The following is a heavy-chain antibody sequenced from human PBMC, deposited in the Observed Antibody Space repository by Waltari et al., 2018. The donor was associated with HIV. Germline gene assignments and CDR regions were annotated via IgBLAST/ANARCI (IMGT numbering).Heavy chain of an antibody. Sequence: QLQLEVLGPGLVKPSGTLSLTCLVSGVSVGGSHWWGWARQSAGKGLEWIGEIHHSGRRNFHPSLKSRATISLDPSKSHFSLKLTSMTAADTAVYYCARVDRNAWYKYFDYWSQGSLVTVSS. V-gene: IGHV4-4*02. CDR3: ARVDRNAWYKYFDY. CDR1: GVSVGGSHW. D-gene: IGHD1-20*01. J-gene: IGHJ4*02. CDR2: IHHSGRR.